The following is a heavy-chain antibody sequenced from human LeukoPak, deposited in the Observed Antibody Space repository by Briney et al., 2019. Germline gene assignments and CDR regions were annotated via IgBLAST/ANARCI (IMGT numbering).Heavy chain of an antibody. D-gene: IGHD2-2*02. CDR1: GFTFSSYG. CDR3: AREGCSSTSCYIVNWFHP. J-gene: IGHJ5*02. V-gene: IGHV3-33*01. CDR2: IWYDGSNK. Sequence: PGGSLRLSCAASGFTFSSYGMHWVRQAPGKGLEWVAVIWYDGSNKYYADSVKGRFTISRDNSKNTLYLQMNSLRAEDTAVYYCAREGCSSTSCYIVNWFHPWGQGTLVTVSS.